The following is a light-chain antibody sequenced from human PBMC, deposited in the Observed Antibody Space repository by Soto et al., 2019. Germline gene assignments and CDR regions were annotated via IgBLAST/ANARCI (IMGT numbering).Light chain of an antibody. CDR3: QQYNNWPPWT. CDR2: STS. V-gene: IGKV3-15*01. J-gene: IGKJ1*01. CDR1: QSFGSN. Sequence: EIVMTQSPGTLSVSPGERATLSCRASQSFGSNLAWYQQKPGQPPRLLIYSTSTRATGIPARFSGSGSGTEFTLAISSLQSEDFAVYDCQQYNNWPPWTFGQGTKVEIK.